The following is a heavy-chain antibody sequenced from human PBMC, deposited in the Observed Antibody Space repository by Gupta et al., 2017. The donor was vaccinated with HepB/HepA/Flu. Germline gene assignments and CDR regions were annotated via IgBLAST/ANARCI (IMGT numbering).Heavy chain of an antibody. V-gene: IGHV3-21*01. D-gene: IGHD6-6*01. J-gene: IGHJ4*02. Sequence: EVQLVESGGGLVKPGGSLRLSCAASGFTFSSYSMNWVRQAPGKGLEWVSSISSSSSYIYYADSVKGRFTISRDNAKNSLYLQMNSLRAEDTAVYYCARLKEGYSSSSDYWGQGTLVTVSS. CDR2: ISSSSSYI. CDR1: GFTFSSYS. CDR3: ARLKEGYSSSSDY.